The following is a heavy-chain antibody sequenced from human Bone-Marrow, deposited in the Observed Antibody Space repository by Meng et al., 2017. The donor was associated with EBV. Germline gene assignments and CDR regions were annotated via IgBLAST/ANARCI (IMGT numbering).Heavy chain of an antibody. V-gene: IGHV1-2*04. J-gene: IGHJ4*02. CDR2: INPNSGDT. Sequence: QVQLVQSGAEVKKPGASVKVSCXASGYTFTGYYMHWVRQAPGQGLEWMGWINPNSGDTNYAQNFQYWVSMTRDTSINTAYMELTRLRSDDTAVYYCARGCSITNCLEHFDSWGQGTLVTVSS. CDR3: ARGCSITNCLEHFDS. CDR1: GYTFTGYY. D-gene: IGHD2-2*01.